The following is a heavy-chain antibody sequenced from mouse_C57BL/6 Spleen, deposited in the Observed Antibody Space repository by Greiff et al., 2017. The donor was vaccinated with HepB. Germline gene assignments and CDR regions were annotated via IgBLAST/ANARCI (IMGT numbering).Heavy chain of an antibody. CDR2: IYPGDGDT. CDR1: GYAFSSSW. D-gene: IGHD3-2*01. V-gene: IGHV1-82*01. Sequence: VMLVESGPELVKPGASVKISCKASGYAFSSSWMNWVKQRPGKGLEWIGRIYPGDGDTNYNGKFKGKATLTADKSSSTAYMQLSSLTSEDSAVYFCARDSWDGFAYWGQGTLVTVSA. J-gene: IGHJ3*01. CDR3: ARDSWDGFAY.